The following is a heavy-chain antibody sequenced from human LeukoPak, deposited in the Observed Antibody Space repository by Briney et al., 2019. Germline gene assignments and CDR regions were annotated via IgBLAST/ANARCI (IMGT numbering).Heavy chain of an antibody. V-gene: IGHV3-23*01. Sequence: GGSLRLSCAASGFTFSSYAMSWVRQAPGKGLEWVAAISCSGGSTYYADSVKGRFTISRDNSKNTLYLQMNSLRAEDTAVYYCAKPDLLLDSELDYWGQGTLVTVSS. J-gene: IGHJ4*02. CDR2: ISCSGGST. CDR1: GFTFSSYA. D-gene: IGHD3-10*01. CDR3: AKPDLLLDSELDY.